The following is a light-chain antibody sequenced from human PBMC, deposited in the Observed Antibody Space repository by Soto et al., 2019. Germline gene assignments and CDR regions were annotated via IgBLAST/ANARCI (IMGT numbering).Light chain of an antibody. Sequence: EILLTQSPGTLSLSAGERVTLACRASQRLSASDIAWYQQKPGQAPKFLIYGVSSRATGIPDRFSGSGSGTDFILTISRLEPEDFAVYHCQQYGSSHLITFGQGTRLEIK. CDR3: QQYGSSHLIT. V-gene: IGKV3-20*01. J-gene: IGKJ5*01. CDR2: GVS. CDR1: QRLSASD.